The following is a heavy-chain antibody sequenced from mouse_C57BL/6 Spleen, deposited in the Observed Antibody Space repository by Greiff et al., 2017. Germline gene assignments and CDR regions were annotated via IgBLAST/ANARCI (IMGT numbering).Heavy chain of an antibody. V-gene: IGHV1-82*01. CDR2: IYPGDGDT. J-gene: IGHJ2*01. CDR1: GYAFSSSW. Sequence: QVQLKQSGPELVKPGASVKISCKASGYAFSSSWMNWVKQRPGKGLEWIGRIYPGDGDTNYTGKFKGKATLTADKSSSTAYMQLSSLTSEDSAVYFCARWGYDVGFFDYWGQGTTLTVSS. D-gene: IGHD2-2*01. CDR3: ARWGYDVGFFDY.